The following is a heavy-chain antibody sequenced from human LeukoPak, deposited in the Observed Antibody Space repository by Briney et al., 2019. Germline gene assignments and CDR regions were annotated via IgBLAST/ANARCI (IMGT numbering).Heavy chain of an antibody. Sequence: GGSLRLSCAASGSRFSSYAMSGVRQAPGKGLEWVSPISGSGVSTYYADSVKGRFTVSRDNSKNTLYLQMSSLRAEDTAVYYCAKDERNWNYNLASQTYDWGQGTLVTVSS. CDR2: ISGSGVST. CDR1: GSRFSSYA. CDR3: AKDERNWNYNLASQTYD. J-gene: IGHJ4*02. V-gene: IGHV3-23*01. D-gene: IGHD1-7*01.